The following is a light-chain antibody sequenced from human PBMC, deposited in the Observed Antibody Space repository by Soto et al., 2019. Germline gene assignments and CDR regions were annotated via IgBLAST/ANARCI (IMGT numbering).Light chain of an antibody. J-gene: IGKJ5*01. CDR2: AAS. CDR3: QQPISFPIT. CDR1: QDLSSW. Sequence: DIQLTQSPSSVSASVGDRVTITCRASQDLSSWLAWYQQKPGKAPKLLISAASSSQSGVPSRFSGSGSGTDFTLTIRSLQPEDFATYYCQQPISFPITFGQGTRLEIK. V-gene: IGKV1D-12*01.